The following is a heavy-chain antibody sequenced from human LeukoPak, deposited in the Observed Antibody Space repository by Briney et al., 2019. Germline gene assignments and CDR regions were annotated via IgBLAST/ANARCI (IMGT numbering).Heavy chain of an antibody. J-gene: IGHJ3*02. CDR1: GFIFSNYG. Sequence: GGSLRLSCAASGFIFSNYGMQWVRQAPGKGLEWVTFIRFDGSNKFYADSVKGRFTISRDNPKNTLYLQMNSLRAEDTAVYYCARDRSGSYSDAFDIWGQGTMVTVSS. D-gene: IGHD1-26*01. CDR2: IRFDGSNK. CDR3: ARDRSGSYSDAFDI. V-gene: IGHV3-30*02.